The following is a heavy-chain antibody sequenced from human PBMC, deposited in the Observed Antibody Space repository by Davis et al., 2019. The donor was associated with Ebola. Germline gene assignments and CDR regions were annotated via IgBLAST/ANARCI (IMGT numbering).Heavy chain of an antibody. D-gene: IGHD6-13*01. CDR3: ARDPNSSWYSQGDF. CDR2: IDPRDGST. CDR1: GYTFNDYY. Sequence: ASVKVSCKTSGYTFNDYYIHWVRQAPGQGLEWVGMIDPRDGSTVYGQNFQARVTLTRDPSTSTVYIDLNSLSSDDTAVYYCARDPNSSWYSQGDFWGQGTVVTVSS. J-gene: IGHJ4*02. V-gene: IGHV1-46*02.